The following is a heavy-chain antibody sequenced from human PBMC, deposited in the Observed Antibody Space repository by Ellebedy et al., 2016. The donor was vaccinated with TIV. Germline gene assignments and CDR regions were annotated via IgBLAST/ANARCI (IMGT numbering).Heavy chain of an antibody. D-gene: IGHD2-2*01. Sequence: MPGGSLRLSCTVSGGSIISDYWSRIRQPAGKGLEWIGFIYSSGTTNSNPSLKSRVTMSVDTSKNQFSLKLDSVTAADTAVYYCARGGASSLPFDYWGQGTLVTVSS. CDR2: IYSSGTT. CDR1: GGSIISDY. J-gene: IGHJ4*02. CDR3: ARGGASSLPFDY. V-gene: IGHV4-4*07.